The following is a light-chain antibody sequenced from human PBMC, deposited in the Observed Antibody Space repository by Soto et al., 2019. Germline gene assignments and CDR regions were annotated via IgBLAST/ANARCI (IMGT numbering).Light chain of an antibody. Sequence: QPPSVSGAPGQRVTISCTGSSSNIGAGYDVHWYQQLPGTAPKLLIYGNSNRPSGVPDRFSGSKSGTSASLAITGLQAEDEADYYCQSYDSSLSVVFGGGTKLTVL. V-gene: IGLV1-40*01. J-gene: IGLJ2*01. CDR3: QSYDSSLSVV. CDR2: GNS. CDR1: SSNIGAGYD.